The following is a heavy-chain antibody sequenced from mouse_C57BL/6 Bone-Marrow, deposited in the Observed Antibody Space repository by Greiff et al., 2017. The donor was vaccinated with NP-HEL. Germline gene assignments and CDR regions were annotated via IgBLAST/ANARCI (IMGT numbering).Heavy chain of an antibody. Sequence: VQLQQSGAELVRPGASVKLSCTASGFNIKDDYMHWVKQRPEQGLEWIGWIDPENGDTEYASKFTGQATITADTSSNTAYLQLSSLTSEDTAVYYCTFDGYYVPFAYWGQGTLVTVSA. CDR1: GFNIKDDY. CDR3: TFDGYYVPFAY. CDR2: IDPENGDT. D-gene: IGHD2-3*01. J-gene: IGHJ3*01. V-gene: IGHV14-4*01.